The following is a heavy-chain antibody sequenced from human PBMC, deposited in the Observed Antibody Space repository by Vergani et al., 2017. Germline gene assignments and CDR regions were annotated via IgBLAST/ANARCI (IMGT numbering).Heavy chain of an antibody. J-gene: IGHJ1*01. Sequence: QVQLQQWGAGLLKPSETLSLTCAVYGGSFSGYYWSWIRQPPGKGLEWIGEIKHSGSTNYNPSLKSRVTISVDTSKNQFSLKLSSVTAADTAVYYCARGLRRGQYFQHWGQGTLVTVSS. CDR3: ARGLRRGQYFQH. CDR2: IKHSGST. D-gene: IGHD3-10*01. CDR1: GGSFSGYY. V-gene: IGHV4-34*01.